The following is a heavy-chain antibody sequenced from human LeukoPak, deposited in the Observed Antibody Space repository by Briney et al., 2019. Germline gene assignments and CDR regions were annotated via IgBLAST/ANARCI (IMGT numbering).Heavy chain of an antibody. V-gene: IGHV3-23*01. CDR1: GFTFSSYG. D-gene: IGHD4-11*01. Sequence: GGSLRLSCAASGFTFSSYGMNWVRQAPGKGLEWVSAISGSGGSTYYADSVKGRFTISRDNSKNTLYLQMNSLRAEDTAVYYCAKYPRDYSNYYLDYWGQGTLVTVSS. CDR2: ISGSGGST. J-gene: IGHJ4*02. CDR3: AKYPRDYSNYYLDY.